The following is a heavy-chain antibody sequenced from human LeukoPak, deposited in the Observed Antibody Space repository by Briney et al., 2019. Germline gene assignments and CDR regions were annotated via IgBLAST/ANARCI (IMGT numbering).Heavy chain of an antibody. V-gene: IGHV4-39*01. Sequence: SETLSLTCTVSGGSISSSSYYWGWIRQPPGKGLEWIGSIYYSGGTYYNPSLKSRVTISVDTSKNQFSLKLSSVTAADTAVYYCARHYCSSTSCYVEWIQLWSNDYFDYWGQGTLVTVSS. D-gene: IGHD2-2*01. CDR2: IYYSGGT. CDR1: GGSISSSSYY. J-gene: IGHJ4*02. CDR3: ARHYCSSTSCYVEWIQLWSNDYFDY.